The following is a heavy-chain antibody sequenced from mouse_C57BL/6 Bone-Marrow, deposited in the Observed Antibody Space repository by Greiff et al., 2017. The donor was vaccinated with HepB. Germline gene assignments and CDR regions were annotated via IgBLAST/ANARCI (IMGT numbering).Heavy chain of an antibody. D-gene: IGHD2-5*01. V-gene: IGHV1-61*01. CDR3: ARLDSNFLYWYFDV. CDR1: GYPFPSYC. CDR2: FYPSDSET. Sequence: QLQQPGAELVRPGSSVTLSCKASGYPFPSYCMDWVKPRPGQGLKWIGNFYPSDSETHYNQKFKDKATLTVDKSSSTAYMQLRSLTSEDSAVYSCARLDSNFLYWYFDVWGTGTTVTVSS. J-gene: IGHJ1*03.